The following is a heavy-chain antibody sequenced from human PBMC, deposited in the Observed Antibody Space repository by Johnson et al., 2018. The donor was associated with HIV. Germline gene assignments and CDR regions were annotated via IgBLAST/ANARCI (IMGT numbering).Heavy chain of an antibody. V-gene: IGHV3-30*04. CDR1: GFTCSSYA. CDR2: ISYDGSNE. J-gene: IGHJ3*02. Sequence: QVQLVESGGGVVQPGRSLRLSCAASGFTCSSYAMHWVRQAPGKGLEWVAVISYDGSNEYYADSVKGRFTISRDNSKTTLYLQMNSLRDEDTAVYYCANSLLLDAFNIWGQGTMVTVSS. D-gene: IGHD2-15*01. CDR3: ANSLLLDAFNI.